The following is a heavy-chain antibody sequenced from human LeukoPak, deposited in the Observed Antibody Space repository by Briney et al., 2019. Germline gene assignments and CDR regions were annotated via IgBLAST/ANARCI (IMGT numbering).Heavy chain of an antibody. D-gene: IGHD5-24*01. Sequence: GGSLRLSCAASGFTFSSYEMDWVRQAPGKWLEWVSYISSSGSTIYYADSVKGRFTISRDNAKNSLYLQMNSLRAEDTAVYYCARGDGYNYLYYFDYWGQGTLVTVSS. V-gene: IGHV3-48*03. CDR3: ARGDGYNYLYYFDY. CDR2: ISSSGSTI. J-gene: IGHJ4*02. CDR1: GFTFSSYE.